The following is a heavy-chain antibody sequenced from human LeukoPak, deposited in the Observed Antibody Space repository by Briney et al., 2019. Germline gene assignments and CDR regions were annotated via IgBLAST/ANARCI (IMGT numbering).Heavy chain of an antibody. CDR1: GGSISSGSYY. J-gene: IGHJ5*02. CDR2: IYTSGST. D-gene: IGHD2-2*01. CDR3: ARGDVVVPAASNWFDP. Sequence: SETLSLTCTVSGGSISSGSYYWSWIRQPAGKGLEWIGRIYTSGSTNYNPSLKSRVTISVDTSKNHFSLKLSSVTAADTAVYYCARGDVVVPAASNWFDPWGQGTLVTVSS. V-gene: IGHV4-61*02.